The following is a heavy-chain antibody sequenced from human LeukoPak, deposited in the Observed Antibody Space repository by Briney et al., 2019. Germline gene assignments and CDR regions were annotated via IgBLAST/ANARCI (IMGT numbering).Heavy chain of an antibody. V-gene: IGHV3-23*01. CDR3: AKDRYYDNTGDHYESEY. D-gene: IGHD3-22*01. CDR2: INGGGTDT. J-gene: IGHJ4*02. Sequence: GGSLRLSCAASGFTFSTYALSWVRQAPGKGLDWVSAINGGGTDTYYADSVTGRFTISRDNSKNTLYLQMNSLRAEDTAVYYCAKDRYYDNTGDHYESEYWGQGTLVTVSS. CDR1: GFTFSTYA.